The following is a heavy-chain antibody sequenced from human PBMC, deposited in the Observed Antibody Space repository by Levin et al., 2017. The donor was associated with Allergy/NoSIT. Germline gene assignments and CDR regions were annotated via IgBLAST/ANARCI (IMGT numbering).Heavy chain of an antibody. CDR2: ISDSGVNT. J-gene: IGHJ4*02. V-gene: IGHV3-23*01. Sequence: GESLKISCAASGFTFSNYAMTWVRQAPGQGLKWVSTISDSGVNTYYADSVKGRFTIFRDNSKNTLYLQMNSLRAEDTAVYHCAKRCMDGSGYHTVDYWGQGTLVTVSS. CDR3: AKRCMDGSGYHTVDY. CDR1: GFTFSNYA. D-gene: IGHD3-22*01.